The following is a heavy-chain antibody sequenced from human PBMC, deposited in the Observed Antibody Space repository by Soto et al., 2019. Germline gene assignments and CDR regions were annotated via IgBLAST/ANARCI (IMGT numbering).Heavy chain of an antibody. CDR1: GFTFSSYS. Sequence: GGSLRLSCAASGFTFSSYSMNWVRQAPGKGLEWVSSISSSSSYIYYADSVKGRFTISRDNAKNSLYLQMNSLRAEDTAVYYCARAGSDDDPYYYYYYYMDVWGKGTTVTVSS. CDR2: ISSSSSYI. CDR3: ARAGSDDDPYYYYYYYMDV. J-gene: IGHJ6*03. V-gene: IGHV3-21*01. D-gene: IGHD1-1*01.